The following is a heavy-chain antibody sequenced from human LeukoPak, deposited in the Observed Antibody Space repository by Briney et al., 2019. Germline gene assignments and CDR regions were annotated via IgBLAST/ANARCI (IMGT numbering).Heavy chain of an antibody. CDR2: ISYSGST. D-gene: IGHD3/OR15-3a*01. Sequence: PSETLSLTCTVSGGSISSHYWSWLRQPPGKGLEGIGYISYSGSTNYNPSLKSRVTMSVDTSKNQFSLKLSSVTAADTAVYYCARWTHYQPFDYWGQGPPVTVSS. CDR3: ARWTHYQPFDY. V-gene: IGHV4-59*11. J-gene: IGHJ4*02. CDR1: GGSISSHY.